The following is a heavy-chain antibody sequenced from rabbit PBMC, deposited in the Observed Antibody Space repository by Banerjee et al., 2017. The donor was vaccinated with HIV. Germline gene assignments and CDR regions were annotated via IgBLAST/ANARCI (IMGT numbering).Heavy chain of an antibody. J-gene: IGHJ4*01. V-gene: IGHV1S45*01. CDR3: ARDLAAYAGYGYAMDL. CDR2: IYTADGST. D-gene: IGHD6-1*01. Sequence: QEQLVESGGGLVQPEGSLTLTCTASGFTLSSYWMCWVRQAPGKGLEWIACIYTADGSTYYASWVNGRFTVSKTSSTTVTLQMTSLTAADTATYFCARDLAAYAGYGYAMDLWGPGTLVTVS. CDR1: GFTLSSYW.